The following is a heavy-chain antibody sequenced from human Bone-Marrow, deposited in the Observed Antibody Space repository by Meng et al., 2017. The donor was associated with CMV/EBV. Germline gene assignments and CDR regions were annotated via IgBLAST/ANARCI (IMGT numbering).Heavy chain of an antibody. CDR2: IYYSGST. CDR1: GGSISSGDYY. CDR3: ARTVAARGDFDY. Sequence: LRPSCTVSGGSISSGDYYWSWIRQPPGKGLEWIGYIYYSGSTYYNPSLKSRVTISVDTSKNQFSLTLRYVTATDTAVYYCARTVAARGDFDYWGRGTLVTVSS. V-gene: IGHV4-30-4*08. D-gene: IGHD6-19*01. J-gene: IGHJ4*02.